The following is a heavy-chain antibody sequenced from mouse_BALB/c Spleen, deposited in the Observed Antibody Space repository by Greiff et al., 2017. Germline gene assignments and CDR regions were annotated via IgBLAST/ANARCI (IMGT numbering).Heavy chain of an antibody. Sequence: QVHVKQSGAELVRPGTSVKVSCKASGYAFTNYLIEWVKQRPGQGLEWIGVINPGSGGTNYNEKFKGKATLTADKSSSTAYMQLSSLTSDDSAVYFCARERGTGTGFDYWGQGTTLTVSS. CDR3: ARERGTGTGFDY. V-gene: IGHV1-54*01. D-gene: IGHD4-1*01. CDR2: INPGSGGT. CDR1: GYAFTNYL. J-gene: IGHJ2*01.